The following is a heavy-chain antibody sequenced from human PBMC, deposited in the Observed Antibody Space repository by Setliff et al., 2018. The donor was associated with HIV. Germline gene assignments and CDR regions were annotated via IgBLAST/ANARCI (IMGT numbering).Heavy chain of an antibody. CDR1: GGTFSLHY. D-gene: IGHD1-26*01. CDR2: INHSGGT. CDR3: ARGKGGLVGPAEFDY. Sequence: SETLSLTCAVSGGTFSLHYYTWIRQSPLRGLEWIGEINHSGGTRYNPSLKSRVTMSEETSKNQFSLKLKSVTAADTAIYFCARGKGGLVGPAEFDYWGPGTLVTVSS. J-gene: IGHJ4*02. V-gene: IGHV4-34*08.